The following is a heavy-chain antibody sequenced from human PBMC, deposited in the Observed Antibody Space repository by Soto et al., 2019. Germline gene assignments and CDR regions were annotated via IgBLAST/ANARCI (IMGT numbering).Heavy chain of an antibody. J-gene: IGHJ4*02. Sequence: EVQLVESGGDWVQPGGSLRLSCKTSGFMSSGYEMNWVGQAPGKGLEWVSYISSLGTTTYYADSVKGRVTISRDNAKNLLFLQMNNLRAADTAVYYCTRGPGDLSYGGGYIEYWGQGTLVSVSS. V-gene: IGHV3-48*03. CDR2: ISSLGTTT. D-gene: IGHD3-16*01. CDR3: TRGPGDLSYGGGYIEY. CDR1: GFMSSGYE.